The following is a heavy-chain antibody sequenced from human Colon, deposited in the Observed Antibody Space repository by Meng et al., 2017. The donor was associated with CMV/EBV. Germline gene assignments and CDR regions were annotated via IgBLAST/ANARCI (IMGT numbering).Heavy chain of an antibody. V-gene: IGHV4-34*01. D-gene: IGHD5-12*01. CDR1: GGSFNDYY. J-gene: IGHJ4*02. Sequence: GGSFNDYYGSWVRQTPGKGLEWIGEINRRGTSNYNPSLKSRVTMSLHTSNHHFTLNLTSLTAADTAVYYCASRRRSGYDYRSYYFDFWGQGALVTVSS. CDR2: INRRGTS. CDR3: ASRRRSGYDYRSYYFDF.